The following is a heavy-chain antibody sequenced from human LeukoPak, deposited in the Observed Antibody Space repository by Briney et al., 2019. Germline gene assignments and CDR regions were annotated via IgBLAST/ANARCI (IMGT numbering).Heavy chain of an antibody. V-gene: IGHV1-18*01. CDR1: GYNFTSSG. D-gene: IGHD3-3*01. CDR2: ISAYTGST. J-gene: IGHJ4*02. Sequence: ASVKVSCKTSGYNFTSSGISWVRQAPGQGLEWMGWISAYTGSTRYAQRFQGRVTMTTDTSTSTVHMDLRSLRSDDTAVYYCARTYYDFWGGHPNDYWGQGTQVTVSS. CDR3: ARTYYDFWGGHPNDY.